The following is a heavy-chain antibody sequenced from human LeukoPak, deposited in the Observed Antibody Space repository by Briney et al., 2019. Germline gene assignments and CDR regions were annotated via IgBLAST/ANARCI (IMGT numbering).Heavy chain of an antibody. CDR3: VKEKLAYCGGDCFGEYFQD. CDR2: ISGSGGRT. J-gene: IGHJ1*01. CDR1: GFTFSSYA. D-gene: IGHD2-21*02. Sequence: GGSLRLSCAASGFTFSSYAMSWVRQAPGKGLEWVSAISGSGGRTSYADSVKGRFIISRNNSKNTLHLQMHSLRAEDTAVYYCVKEKLAYCGGDCFGEYFQDWGQGTLVTVCS. V-gene: IGHV3-23*01.